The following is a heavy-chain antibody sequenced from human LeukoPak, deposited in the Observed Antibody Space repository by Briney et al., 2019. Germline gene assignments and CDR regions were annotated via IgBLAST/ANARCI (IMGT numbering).Heavy chain of an antibody. J-gene: IGHJ4*02. CDR1: GFTVSSNY. D-gene: IGHD2-21*01. CDR3: ARDYRSTRDQRRAYFDY. Sequence: GSLRLSCAASGFTVSSNYMSWVRQAPGKGLEWIGSIYYSGSTYYNPSLKSRVTISVDTSKNQFSLKLSSVTAADTAVYYCARDYRSTRDQRRAYFDYWGQGTLVTVSS. CDR2: IYYSGST. V-gene: IGHV4-39*07.